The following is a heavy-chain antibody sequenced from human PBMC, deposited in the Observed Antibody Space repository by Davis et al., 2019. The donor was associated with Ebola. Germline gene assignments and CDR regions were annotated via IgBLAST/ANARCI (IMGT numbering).Heavy chain of an antibody. CDR2: IYPGDSDT. CDR1: GYRFTSYW. CDR3: ARRPQLWFGELALGGMDV. D-gene: IGHD3-10*01. J-gene: IGHJ6*02. V-gene: IGHV5-51*01. Sequence: PGGSLRLSCKGSGYRFTSYWIGWVRQMPGKGLEWMGIIYPGDSDTRYSPSFQGQVTISADKSISTAYLQWSSLKASDTAMYYCARRPQLWFGELALGGMDVWGQGTTVTVSS.